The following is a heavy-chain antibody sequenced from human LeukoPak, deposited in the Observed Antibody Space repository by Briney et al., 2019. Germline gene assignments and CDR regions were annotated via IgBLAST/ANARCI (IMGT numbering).Heavy chain of an antibody. D-gene: IGHD2-15*01. V-gene: IGHV4-39*02. Sequence: SETLSLTCTVSGGPISSSSYYWGWIRQPPGKGLEWIGSIYYSGSTYYNPSLKSRVTISVDTSKNQFSLKLSSVTAADTAVYYCARDIAHCSGDMCYNIRFDSWGQGTLVTVSS. CDR2: IYYSGST. J-gene: IGHJ5*01. CDR3: ARDIAHCSGDMCYNIRFDS. CDR1: GGPISSSSYY.